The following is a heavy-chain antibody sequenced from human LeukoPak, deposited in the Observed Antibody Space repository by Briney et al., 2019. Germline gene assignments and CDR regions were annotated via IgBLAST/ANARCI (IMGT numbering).Heavy chain of an antibody. J-gene: IGHJ4*01. CDR1: GFTFSSYA. CDR2: ISGSGGST. D-gene: IGHD3-10*01. Sequence: GSLRLSCAASGFTFSSYAMSWVRQAPGKGLEWVSAISGSGGSTYYADSVKGRFTISRDNSKNTLYLQMNSLRAEDTAVYYCAKVSGSAPGADYWGHGTLVTVSS. CDR3: AKVSGSAPGADY. V-gene: IGHV3-23*01.